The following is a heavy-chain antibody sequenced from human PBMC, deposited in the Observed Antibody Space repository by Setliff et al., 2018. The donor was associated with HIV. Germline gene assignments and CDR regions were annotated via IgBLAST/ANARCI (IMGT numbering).Heavy chain of an antibody. CDR3: AGGIPRGGVDY. J-gene: IGHJ4*02. Sequence: PSETLSLTCTVSGGSISSYYWSWIRQPPGKGLEWIGYIYYSGSTNYNPSLKSRVTISVDTSKNQFSLKLSSVTAADTAVYYCAGGIPRGGVDYWGQGTLVTVSS. CDR2: IYYSGST. V-gene: IGHV4-59*01. D-gene: IGHD3-16*01. CDR1: GGSISSYY.